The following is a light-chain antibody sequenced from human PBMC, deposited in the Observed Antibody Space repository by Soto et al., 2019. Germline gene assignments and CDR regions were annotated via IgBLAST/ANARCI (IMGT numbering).Light chain of an antibody. CDR1: SSDVGGYNY. V-gene: IGLV2-14*01. CDR2: EVS. CDR3: SSYTSSSTLV. Sequence: QSVLTQPASVSGSPGQSITISCTGTSSDVGGYNYVSWYQQHPGKAPKLVIYEVSNRPSGVSNRFSGSKSGNTASLTISGLQAEDEAHYYCSSYTSSSTLVFGTGTKLTVL. J-gene: IGLJ1*01.